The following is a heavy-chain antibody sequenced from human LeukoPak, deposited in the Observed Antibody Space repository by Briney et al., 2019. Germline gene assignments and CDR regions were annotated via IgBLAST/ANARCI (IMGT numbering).Heavy chain of an antibody. J-gene: IGHJ4*02. CDR1: GFTFSSYG. V-gene: IGHV3-30*18. D-gene: IGHD2-2*01. CDR2: ISYDGSNK. Sequence: GGSLRLSCAASGFTFSSYGMHWVRQAPGKGLEWVAVISYDGSNKYYADSVKGRFTISRDNSKNTLYLQMNSLRAEDTAVYYCAKDRGACSSTSCYYFDYWGQGTLVTVSS. CDR3: AKDRGACSSTSCYYFDY.